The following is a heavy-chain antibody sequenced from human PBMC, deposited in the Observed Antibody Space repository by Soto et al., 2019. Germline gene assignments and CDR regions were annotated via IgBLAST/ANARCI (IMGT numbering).Heavy chain of an antibody. CDR2: IIPILGIA. J-gene: IGHJ4*02. Sequence: SVKVSCKASGGTFSSYTISWVRQAPGQGLEWMGRIIPILGIANYAQKFQGRVTITADKSTSTAYMELSSLRSEDTAVYYCARGQDTAMAHFDYWGQGTLVTVSS. D-gene: IGHD5-18*01. CDR3: ARGQDTAMAHFDY. CDR1: GGTFSSYT. V-gene: IGHV1-69*02.